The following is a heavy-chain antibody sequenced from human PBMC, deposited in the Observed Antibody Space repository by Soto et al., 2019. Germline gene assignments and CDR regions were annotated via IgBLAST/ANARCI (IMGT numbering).Heavy chain of an antibody. CDR1: GFTFSGYW. CDR3: AREEREEGGMDV. V-gene: IGHV3-7*01. Sequence: PGESLRLSCTASGFTFSGYWMSWVRQAPGKGLEWVANIKQGGSEKHYVDSVKGRFTISRDDAKNSLYLQMNSLRVEDTAVYYCAREEREEGGMDVWGQGTTVTVSS. CDR2: IKQGGSEK. J-gene: IGHJ6*02.